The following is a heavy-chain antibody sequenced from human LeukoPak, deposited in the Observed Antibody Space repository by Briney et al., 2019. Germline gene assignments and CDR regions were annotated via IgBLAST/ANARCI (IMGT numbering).Heavy chain of an antibody. D-gene: IGHD4-23*01. Sequence: PSETLSLTCTVSGGSISSSSYYWGWIRQPPGKGLEWIGEINHSGSTNYNPSLKSRVTISVDTSKNQFYLKLSSVTAADTAVHYCARVHTGDYGGNPHFDHWGQGILVTVSS. CDR3: ARVHTGDYGGNPHFDH. J-gene: IGHJ4*02. CDR1: GGSISSSSYY. CDR2: INHSGST. V-gene: IGHV4-39*01.